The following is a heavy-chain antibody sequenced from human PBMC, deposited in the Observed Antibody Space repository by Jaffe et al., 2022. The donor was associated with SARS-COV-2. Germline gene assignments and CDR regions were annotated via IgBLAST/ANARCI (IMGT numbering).Heavy chain of an antibody. CDR1: GFSFNTDGVG. V-gene: IGHV2-5*01. J-gene: IGHJ5*02. CDR3: ALLQGDNIVEVPDP. D-gene: IGHD5-12*01. CDR2: IYWNDLK. Sequence: QISLKESGPTLVKPTQTLTLTCTFSGFSFNTDGVGVAWIRQPPGKALQWLALIYWNDLKRYSPSLHSRLTISKGTSKNQVVLTMTDMDPMDTATYYCALLQGDNIVEVPDPWGRGTLVTVSS.